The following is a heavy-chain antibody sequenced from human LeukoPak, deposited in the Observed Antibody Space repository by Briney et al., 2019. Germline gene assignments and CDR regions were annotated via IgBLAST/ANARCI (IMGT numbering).Heavy chain of an antibody. J-gene: IGHJ5*02. Sequence: GGSLRLSCAASGFTFSSYAMDWVRQAPGKGLEWVSAINGRGDNTYYADSVKGRFTISRDNSKSTLFLQMNSLRAEDTAIYYCAKDRVSPGFNLFDPWGQGTLVTVSS. CDR1: GFTFSSYA. D-gene: IGHD2/OR15-2a*01. CDR2: INGRGDNT. V-gene: IGHV3-23*01. CDR3: AKDRVSPGFNLFDP.